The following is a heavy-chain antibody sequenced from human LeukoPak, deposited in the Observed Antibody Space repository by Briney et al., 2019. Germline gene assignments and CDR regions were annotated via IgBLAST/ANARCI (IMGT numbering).Heavy chain of an antibody. CDR2: IYYSGST. J-gene: IGHJ6*02. V-gene: IGHV4-31*03. Sequence: SETLSLTCTVSGGSISSGGYYWSWIRQHPGKGLEWIGYIYYSGSTYYNPSLKSRVTISVDTSKNQFSLKLSSVTAADTAVYYCARGLRYYYGSGSYPKYYYYGMDVWGQGTTVTVSS. D-gene: IGHD3-10*01. CDR1: GGSISSGGYY. CDR3: ARGLRYYYGSGSYPKYYYYGMDV.